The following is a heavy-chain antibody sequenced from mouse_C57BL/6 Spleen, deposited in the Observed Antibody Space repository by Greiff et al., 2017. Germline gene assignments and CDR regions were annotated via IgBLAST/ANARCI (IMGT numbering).Heavy chain of an antibody. V-gene: IGHV14-2*01. D-gene: IGHD2-1*01. CDR3: ARGYYGNVYFGY. J-gene: IGHJ2*01. CDR1: GFNITDYY. Sequence: VQLQQSGAELVKPGASVKLSCTASGFNITDYYMHWVKQRPEQGLEWIGGIDPEDSETKYTPKFQGKATITADTSSNTAYLQLSSLTSEDTAVYYCARGYYGNVYFGYWGKGTTLTVSS. CDR2: IDPEDSET.